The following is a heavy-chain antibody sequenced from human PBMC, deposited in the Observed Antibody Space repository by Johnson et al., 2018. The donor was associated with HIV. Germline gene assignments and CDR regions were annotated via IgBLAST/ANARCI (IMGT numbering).Heavy chain of an antibody. J-gene: IGHJ3*02. CDR1: GFTFSSYA. CDR2: ISYDGSNK. Sequence: QVQLVESGGGVVQPGRSLRLSCAASGFTFSSYAMHWVRQAPGKGLEWVAVISYDGSNKYYADSVKGRFTISRDNSNNTLYLQMDSLRAEDTAVYYCARVSGWLQHDAFDIWGQGTMVTVSS. D-gene: IGHD5-24*01. CDR3: ARVSGWLQHDAFDI. V-gene: IGHV3-30*04.